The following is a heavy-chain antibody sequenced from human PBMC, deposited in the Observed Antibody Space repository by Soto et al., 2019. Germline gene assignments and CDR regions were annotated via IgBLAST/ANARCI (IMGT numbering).Heavy chain of an antibody. J-gene: IGHJ6*02. CDR1: GDYINSQY. V-gene: IGHV4-4*07. CDR2: IYGSGST. D-gene: IGHD1-1*01. CDR3: ARGRTREATWSYYYGMDV. Sequence: QVQLQESGPGLVKPSETLSLTCTISGDYINSQYRSWIRQPAGKGLEWSGRIYGSGSTNYKPSLKSRVTMSVDMSKNQFSLKLTAVTAADTAVYYGARGRTREATWSYYYGMDVWGQGTTVTVSS.